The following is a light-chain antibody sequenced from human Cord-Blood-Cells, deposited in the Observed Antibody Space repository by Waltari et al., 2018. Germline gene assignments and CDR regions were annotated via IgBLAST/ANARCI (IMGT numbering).Light chain of an antibody. CDR3: CSYAGSVV. CDR1: SSDVGSSNL. Sequence: QSALTQPASVSGSPGQSITISCTGTSSDVGSSNLVPWYQQHPGKAPKLMIYEGSKRPSGVSNRFSGSKSGNTASLTISGLQAEDEADYYCCSYAGSVVFGGGTKLTVL. J-gene: IGLJ2*01. V-gene: IGLV2-23*01. CDR2: EGS.